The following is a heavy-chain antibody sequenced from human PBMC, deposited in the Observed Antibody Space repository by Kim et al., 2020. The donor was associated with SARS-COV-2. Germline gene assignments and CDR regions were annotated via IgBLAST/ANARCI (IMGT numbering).Heavy chain of an antibody. J-gene: IGHJ6*02. CDR2: INAGNGNT. V-gene: IGHV1-3*01. CDR3: ARVHSSSSLYYYYGMDV. CDR1: GYTFTSYA. D-gene: IGHD6-6*01. Sequence: ASVKVSCKASGYTFTSYAMHWVRQAPGQRLEWMGWINAGNGNTKYSQKFQGRVTITRDTSASTAYMELSSLRSEDTAVYYCARVHSSSSLYYYYGMDVWGQGTTVTVSS.